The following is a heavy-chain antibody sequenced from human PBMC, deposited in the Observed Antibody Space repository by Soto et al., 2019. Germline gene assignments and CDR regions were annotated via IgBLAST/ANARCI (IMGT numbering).Heavy chain of an antibody. Sequence: LRLSCEASGFAFDTYGMHWIRQGAGQGLEWVATMSYDGSKIYYRDSVRGRFSISRDDSKRTLYLQMNSLRAEDTAVYYCAKDRDPYYYYYLMDVWGQGTTVTVSS. CDR3: AKDRDPYYYYYLMDV. J-gene: IGHJ6*02. V-gene: IGHV3-30*18. CDR2: MSYDGSKI. CDR1: GFAFDTYG.